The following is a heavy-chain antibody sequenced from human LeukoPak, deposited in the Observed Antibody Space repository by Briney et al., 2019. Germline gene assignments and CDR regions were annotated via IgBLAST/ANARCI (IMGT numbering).Heavy chain of an antibody. D-gene: IGHD1/OR15-1a*01. CDR3: ARDASRNNLDY. CDR1: GFPFSSYG. J-gene: IGHJ4*02. Sequence: PGGSLRLSCAASGFPFSSYGMHWVRQAPGKGLEWVAVIWSDGSNINYADSVKGRFTISRDTSKNTLYLQMNSLRAEDTAVYYCARDASRNNLDYWGQGTLVSVSS. V-gene: IGHV3-33*01. CDR2: IWSDGSNI.